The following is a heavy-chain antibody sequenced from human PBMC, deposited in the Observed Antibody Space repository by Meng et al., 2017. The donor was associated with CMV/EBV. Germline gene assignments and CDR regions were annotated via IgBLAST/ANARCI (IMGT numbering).Heavy chain of an antibody. CDR1: GGLFSSYS. J-gene: IGHJ4*02. D-gene: IGHD2-15*01. CDR2: IIPIFGTE. Sequence: QDQLVQSGAEVKKPWAAVKGCCKASGGLFSSYSISWVRQAPGQGLEWMGGIIPIFGTENYAQKFQGRVTITADESTSTAYMELSSLRSEDTAVYYCARNQPSRGWSHEDYWGQGTLVTVSS. V-gene: IGHV1-69*12. CDR3: ARNQPSRGWSHEDY.